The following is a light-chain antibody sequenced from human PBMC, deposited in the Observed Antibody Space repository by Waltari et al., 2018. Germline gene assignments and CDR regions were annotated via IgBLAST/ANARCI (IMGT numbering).Light chain of an antibody. CDR2: GAS. Sequence: ELVLTQSPGTLSLSPGERATLSCRASQSVSRALAWYQQNPGQAPRLLIYGASNRATGIPDSFSGSGSGTDLSLIVSRLEPEDFAVYYCQHYVSLPVTFGQGTKVEIK. CDR1: QSVSRA. CDR3: QHYVSLPVT. J-gene: IGKJ1*01. V-gene: IGKV3-20*01.